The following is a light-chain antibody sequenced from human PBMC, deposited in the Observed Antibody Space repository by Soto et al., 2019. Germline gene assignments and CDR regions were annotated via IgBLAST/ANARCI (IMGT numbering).Light chain of an antibody. V-gene: IGLV1-44*01. Sequence: QSLLTQPPSASGTPGQRVTISCSGSTSNIGSNTVSWYQQFPGTAPKLLIYNSNQRPSGVPDRFSGSKSGTSASLAISGLQSEDEADYFCASWDDSLDGVVFGGGTKLTVL. CDR1: TSNIGSNT. CDR3: ASWDDSLDGVV. J-gene: IGLJ2*01. CDR2: NSN.